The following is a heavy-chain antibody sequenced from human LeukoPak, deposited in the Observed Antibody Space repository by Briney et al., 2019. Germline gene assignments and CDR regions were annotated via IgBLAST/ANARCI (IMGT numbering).Heavy chain of an antibody. CDR3: ARDALLVQAAFDI. D-gene: IGHD3/OR15-3a*01. J-gene: IGHJ3*02. CDR1: GGSISSGDYY. Sequence: SETLSLTCTVSGGSISSGDYYWSWLRQPPGKGLEWIGCIYYSGSTDYNPSLKTRATISGDTSKRQFSLTLTSVTAADTAVYYCARDALLVQAAFDIWGQGTMVVVSS. V-gene: IGHV4-30-4*01. CDR2: IYYSGST.